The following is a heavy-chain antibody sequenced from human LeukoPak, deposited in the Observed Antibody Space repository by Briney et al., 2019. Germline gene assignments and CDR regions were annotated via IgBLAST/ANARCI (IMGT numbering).Heavy chain of an antibody. D-gene: IGHD2-15*01. V-gene: IGHV1-2*02. CDR2: INPNSGGT. CDR1: GYTFTGYY. CDR3: ARVRPRGGSSVDY. Sequence: ASVKVSCKASGYTFTGYYMHWVRQAPGQGLEWMGWINPNSGGTNYAQKFQGRVTMTRDTSISTAYMALSRLRSDDTAVYYCARVRPRGGSSVDYWGQGTLVTVSS. J-gene: IGHJ4*02.